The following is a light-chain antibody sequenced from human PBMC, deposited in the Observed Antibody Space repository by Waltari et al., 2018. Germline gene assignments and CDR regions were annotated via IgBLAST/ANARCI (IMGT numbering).Light chain of an antibody. Sequence: DIQMTQSPSSLSASVGDRVTITCRASQGIRKDLAWYQQKPGKVPKLLIYAASTLQSGVPSRFSGSGSGTDFTLTISSLQPEDFVTYYCQKYDSAPHTFGQGTKLEIK. CDR3: QKYDSAPHT. V-gene: IGKV1-27*01. CDR1: QGIRKD. J-gene: IGKJ2*01. CDR2: AAS.